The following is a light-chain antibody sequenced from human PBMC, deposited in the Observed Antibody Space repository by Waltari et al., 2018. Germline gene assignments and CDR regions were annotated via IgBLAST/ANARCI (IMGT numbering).Light chain of an antibody. CDR3: QQRSNWPPL. CDR2: DAS. J-gene: IGKJ4*01. CDR1: QSVSSY. V-gene: IGKV3-11*01. Sequence: IVLTQSPATLSLSPGERATLSCRASQSVSSYLAWYQQKPGQAPRLLIYDASNRATGIPARFGGSGSGTDFTLTISSLEPEDFAVYYCQQRSNWPPLFGGGTKVEIK.